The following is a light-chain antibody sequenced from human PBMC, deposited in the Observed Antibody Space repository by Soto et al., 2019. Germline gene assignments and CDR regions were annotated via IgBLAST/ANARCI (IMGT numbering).Light chain of an antibody. J-gene: IGLJ1*01. CDR2: VNS. Sequence: QSVLTQPPSVSGAPGQRVTISCTGSSSNIGAGYDMHWYQQLPGTAPKLLIYVNSNRPSGVPDRFSGSKSGTSASLAISGLQAEDEADYYCQSYDSSLSAYVFGTGTKLTVL. V-gene: IGLV1-40*01. CDR1: SSNIGAGYD. CDR3: QSYDSSLSAYV.